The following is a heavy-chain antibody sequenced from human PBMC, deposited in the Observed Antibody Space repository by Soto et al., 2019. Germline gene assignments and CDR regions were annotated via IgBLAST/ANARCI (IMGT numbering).Heavy chain of an antibody. V-gene: IGHV1-46*01. Sequence: ASVKVSCXASGYTFTSYYIHWVRQAPGQGLEWMGIINPSGGSTSYAQKFQGRVTMTRDMSTSKVYMELSSLRSEDTAVYYCARASSGATYAHFDYWGQGTLVTVSS. CDR2: INPSGGST. J-gene: IGHJ4*02. CDR1: GYTFTSYY. CDR3: ARASSGATYAHFDY. D-gene: IGHD6-19*01.